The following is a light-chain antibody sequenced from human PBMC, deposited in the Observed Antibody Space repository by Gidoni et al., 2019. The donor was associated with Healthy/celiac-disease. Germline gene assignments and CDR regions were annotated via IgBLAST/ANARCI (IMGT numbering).Light chain of an antibody. J-gene: IGKJ1*01. Sequence: DIQLTQSPSTLSASVGDRVTITCRASQSISSWLAWYQQKPGKAPKLLIYKASSLESGVPSRFRGSGSGTEFTLTISSLQPDDFATYYGQQYNSDSQTFGQGTKVEIK. V-gene: IGKV1-5*03. CDR1: QSISSW. CDR3: QQYNSDSQT. CDR2: KAS.